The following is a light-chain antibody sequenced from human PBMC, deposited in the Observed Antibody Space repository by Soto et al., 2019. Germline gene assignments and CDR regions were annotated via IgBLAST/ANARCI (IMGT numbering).Light chain of an antibody. CDR3: QQSNNWPPWT. CDR2: AAS. V-gene: IGKV3-15*01. CDR1: ESVGSK. J-gene: IGKJ1*01. Sequence: IGMTQSPATLSVSPGERATLSCRASESVGSKLAWYQQKPGQSPRLLISAASIRATGVPDRFSGRGSGPEFTLTISGLQSEDFAIYYCQQSNNWPPWTFGQGTTVEI.